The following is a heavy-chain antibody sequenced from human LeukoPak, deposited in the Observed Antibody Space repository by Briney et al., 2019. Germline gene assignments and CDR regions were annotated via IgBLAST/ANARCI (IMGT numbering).Heavy chain of an antibody. D-gene: IGHD1-26*01. Sequence: ASVKVSCKVSGYTLTELSMHWVRQAPGKGLEWMGGFDPEDGETIYAQKFQGRVTMTTDTSTSTAYMELRSLRSDDTAVYYCAGAPSLSHGDYWGQGTLVTVSS. J-gene: IGHJ4*02. CDR2: FDPEDGET. CDR3: AGAPSLSHGDY. CDR1: GYTLTELS. V-gene: IGHV1-24*01.